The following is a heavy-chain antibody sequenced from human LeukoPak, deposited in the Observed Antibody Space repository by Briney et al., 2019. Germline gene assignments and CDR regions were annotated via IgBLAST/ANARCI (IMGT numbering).Heavy chain of an antibody. CDR1: GFTLWRFG. Sequence: GGSLRLSCAPSGFTLWRFGMQGVRQAPVRGREWVAVIWDDGSKKYYADAVKGRFIITRDNSKNTVYLQMNSLRAEDTALYYCARDLGRGNTPFDYWGQGTLVTVSS. CDR3: ARDLGRGNTPFDY. D-gene: IGHD3-16*01. J-gene: IGHJ4*02. V-gene: IGHV3-33*01. CDR2: IWDDGSKK.